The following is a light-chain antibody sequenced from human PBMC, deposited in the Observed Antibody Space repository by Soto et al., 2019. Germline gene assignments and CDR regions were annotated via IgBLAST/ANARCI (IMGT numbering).Light chain of an antibody. CDR3: QPYNNWPLT. Sequence: DIQMTQSPSSLSASVGDRVTITCRASQDISNYLAWYQQKLGGVPELLIYDASTLPSGVPSRFSGRGSGTDFTLTISSLQPEDVAIYYCQPYNNWPLTFGGGTKVESK. J-gene: IGKJ4*01. CDR2: DAS. V-gene: IGKV1-27*01. CDR1: QDISNY.